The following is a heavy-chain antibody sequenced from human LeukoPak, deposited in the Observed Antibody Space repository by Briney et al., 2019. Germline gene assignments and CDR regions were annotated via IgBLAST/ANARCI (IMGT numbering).Heavy chain of an antibody. D-gene: IGHD3-9*01. Sequence: PSETLSLTCAVYGGSFSGYYWSWIRQPPGKGLEWIGEINHSGSTNYNPSLKSRVTISVDTSKNQFSLKLSSVTAADTAVYYCARGIRYFDWLVPYYYGMDVWGKGTTVTVSS. J-gene: IGHJ6*04. CDR3: ARGIRYFDWLVPYYYGMDV. V-gene: IGHV4-34*01. CDR2: INHSGST. CDR1: GGSFSGYY.